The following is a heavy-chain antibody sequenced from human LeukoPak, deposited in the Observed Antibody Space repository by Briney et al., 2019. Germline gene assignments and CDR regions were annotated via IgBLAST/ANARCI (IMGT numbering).Heavy chain of an antibody. CDR1: GGSSTISSSY. CDR3: ARLDCTSTSCYFYRAFDT. CDR2: VYYSGSA. V-gene: IGHV4-39*01. J-gene: IGHJ3*02. D-gene: IGHD2-2*01. Sequence: PSETLSLTCTVSGGSSTISSSYWPWIRQPPGQGLEWIGSVYYSGSAYYSPSLNSRVTISIDTSKNQFSLKLTSVTAADTAVYYCARLDCTSTSCYFYRAFDTWGQGTMVTVSS.